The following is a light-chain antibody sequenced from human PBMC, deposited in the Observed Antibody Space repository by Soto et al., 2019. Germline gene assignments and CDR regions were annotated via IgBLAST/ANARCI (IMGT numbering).Light chain of an antibody. CDR1: DIGSKG. CDR2: SDT. Sequence: SYELTQPPSVSVAPGKTASISCGGNDIGSKGVHWYQQKPGQAPVLVIYSDTDLPPVITERFSGSNSANLATLTISRVEAGDEADYYCQVWESGSAHVVFGGGTKLTVL. V-gene: IGLV3-21*01. CDR3: QVWESGSAHVV. J-gene: IGLJ2*01.